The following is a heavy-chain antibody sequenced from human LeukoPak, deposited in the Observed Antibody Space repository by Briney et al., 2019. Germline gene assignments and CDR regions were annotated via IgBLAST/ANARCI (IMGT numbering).Heavy chain of an antibody. D-gene: IGHD6-13*01. CDR3: ARGPSSSWYYYYGMDV. Sequence: GGSLRLSCAASGFTFSSYSMNWVRQAPGKGLESVSSISSSSSYIYYADSVKGRFTISRDNAKNSLYLQMNSLRAEDTAVYYCARGPSSSWYYYYGMDVWGQGTTVTVSS. J-gene: IGHJ6*02. CDR1: GFTFSSYS. V-gene: IGHV3-21*01. CDR2: ISSSSSYI.